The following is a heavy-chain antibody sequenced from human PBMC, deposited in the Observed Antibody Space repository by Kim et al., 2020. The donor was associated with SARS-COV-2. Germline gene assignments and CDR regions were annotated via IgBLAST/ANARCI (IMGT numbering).Heavy chain of an antibody. Sequence: ASVKVSCKASGYTFTSYAMNWVRQAPGQGLEWMGWINTNTGNPTYAQGFTGRFVFSLDTSVSTAYLQISSLKAEDTAVYYCARDRAPGPIEPFDPWGQGTLVTVSS. CDR2: INTNTGNP. D-gene: IGHD3-10*01. CDR3: ARDRAPGPIEPFDP. V-gene: IGHV7-4-1*02. CDR1: GYTFTSYA. J-gene: IGHJ5*02.